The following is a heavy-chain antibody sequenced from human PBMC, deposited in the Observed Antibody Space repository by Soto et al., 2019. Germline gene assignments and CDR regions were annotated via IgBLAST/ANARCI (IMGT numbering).Heavy chain of an antibody. D-gene: IGHD3-9*01. Sequence: GESLKISCKGSGYRFTSQWIGWVRQMSGKGLEWMGIIYPGDSDTRYSPSLQGQITISADKSISTAYLQWSSLKASDTAMHYCARFDRGFLEYLGQGTLVNVSS. CDR2: IYPGDSDT. V-gene: IGHV5-51*01. CDR3: ARFDRGFLEY. J-gene: IGHJ4*02. CDR1: GYRFTSQW.